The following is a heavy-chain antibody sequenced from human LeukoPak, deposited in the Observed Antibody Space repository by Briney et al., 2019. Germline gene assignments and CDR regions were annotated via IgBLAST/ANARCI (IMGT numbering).Heavy chain of an antibody. J-gene: IGHJ5*02. CDR1: GFTFDDYA. CDR3: AKGLDSYDLSNWFDP. CDR2: ISGGGGST. V-gene: IGHV3-43*02. Sequence: GGSLRLSCAASGFTFDDYAMHWVRQAPGKGLEWVSLISGGGGSTYYADSVKGRFTISRDNSKNSLYLQMNSLRTEDTALYYCAKGLDSYDLSNWFDPWGQGTLVTVSS. D-gene: IGHD5-18*01.